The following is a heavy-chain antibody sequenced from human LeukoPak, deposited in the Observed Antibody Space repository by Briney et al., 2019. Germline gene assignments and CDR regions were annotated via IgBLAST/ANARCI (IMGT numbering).Heavy chain of an antibody. J-gene: IGHJ5*02. CDR1: GFTVSANS. CDR2: IKQDGSEK. V-gene: IGHV3-7*01. Sequence: PGGSLRLSCTASGFTVSANSMSWVRQAPGKGLEWVANIKQDGSEKYYVDSVKGRFTISRDNAKNSLYLQMNSLRAEDTAVYYCARAGSGRSPDWFDPWGQGTLVTVSS. D-gene: IGHD1-26*01. CDR3: ARAGSGRSPDWFDP.